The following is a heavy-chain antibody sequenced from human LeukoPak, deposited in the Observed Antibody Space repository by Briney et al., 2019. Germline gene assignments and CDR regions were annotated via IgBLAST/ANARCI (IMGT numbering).Heavy chain of an antibody. CDR2: IYYSGST. CDR1: GGSISSYY. V-gene: IGHV4-59*01. Sequence: PSETLSLTCTVSGGSISSYYWSWIRQPPGKGLEWIGYIYYSGSTNYNPSLKSRVTITVDTSKNQFSLKLSSVTAADTAVYYCARARVATEGAFDIWGQGTMVTVSS. J-gene: IGHJ3*02. D-gene: IGHD5-12*01. CDR3: ARARVATEGAFDI.